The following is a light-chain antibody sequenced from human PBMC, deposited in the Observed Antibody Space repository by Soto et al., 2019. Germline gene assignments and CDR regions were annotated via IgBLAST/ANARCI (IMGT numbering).Light chain of an antibody. Sequence: DIQMTQSPSSLSASVGDRVTITCRASQSISSYLNWYQQKPGKAPKLLIYAASSLQSGVPSRFSGSGSGTDFTLTISSLQPEDFATYYCQQSHSTPWTFGQGTRLEN. J-gene: IGKJ5*01. V-gene: IGKV1-39*01. CDR2: AAS. CDR1: QSISSY. CDR3: QQSHSTPWT.